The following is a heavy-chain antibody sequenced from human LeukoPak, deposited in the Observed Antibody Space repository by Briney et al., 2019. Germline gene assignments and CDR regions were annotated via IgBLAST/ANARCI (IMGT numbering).Heavy chain of an antibody. CDR2: ISYDGSTT. D-gene: IGHD1-1*01. Sequence: GGSLRLSCAASGFTFNTYAMHWVRQAPGKGLEWLAIISYDGSTTYYADSVKGRFTISRDNSQNILYLQMNSLRTEDTAFYLCTSLITAFANNLNYFDYWGQGTLVTVSS. V-gene: IGHV3-30*04. CDR3: TSLITAFANNLNYFDY. J-gene: IGHJ4*02. CDR1: GFTFNTYA.